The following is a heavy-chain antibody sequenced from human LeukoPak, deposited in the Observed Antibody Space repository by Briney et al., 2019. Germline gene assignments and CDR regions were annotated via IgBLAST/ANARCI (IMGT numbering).Heavy chain of an antibody. Sequence: PGGSLRLSCAASGFTFSSYSMSWVRQPPGKGLEWVSAISGSGGSTYYAACVKGRFTISRDHSKNTLYLQMNSLRAEDTAVYYCAKDRDFWSGYLFRVWGQGTVVTVSS. CDR1: GFTFSSYS. CDR2: ISGSGGST. V-gene: IGHV3-23*01. D-gene: IGHD3-3*01. J-gene: IGHJ4*02. CDR3: AKDRDFWSGYLFRV.